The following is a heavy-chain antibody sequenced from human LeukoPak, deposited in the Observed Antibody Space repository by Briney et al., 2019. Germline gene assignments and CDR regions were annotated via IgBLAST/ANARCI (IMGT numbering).Heavy chain of an antibody. CDR2: IYSGGST. J-gene: IGHJ3*02. CDR1: GFTVSSNY. V-gene: IGHV3-66*01. D-gene: IGHD1-1*01. Sequence: GGSLRLSCAASGFTVSSNYMSWVRQAPGKGLEWVSVIYSGGSTYYADSVKGRFTISRDNSKDTLYLQMNSLRAEDTAVYYCARERTGSDAFDIWGQGTMVTVSS. CDR3: ARERTGSDAFDI.